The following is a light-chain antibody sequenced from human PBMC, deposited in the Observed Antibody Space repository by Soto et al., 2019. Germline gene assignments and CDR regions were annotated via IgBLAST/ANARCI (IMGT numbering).Light chain of an antibody. J-gene: IGKJ4*01. Sequence: DIQMTQSPSSLSASVGDRVTITCQASQDISNYLNWYQQKPGKAPKLLIYHASNLETGVPSRFSGSGSGTDFTFTISSLQPEDIATYYFQQYDNLPPTFGGGTKVEIK. CDR2: HAS. CDR1: QDISNY. V-gene: IGKV1-33*01. CDR3: QQYDNLPPT.